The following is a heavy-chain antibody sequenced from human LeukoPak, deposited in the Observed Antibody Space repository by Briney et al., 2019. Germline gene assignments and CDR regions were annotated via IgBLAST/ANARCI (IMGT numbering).Heavy chain of an antibody. CDR2: ISGSDGST. Sequence: GSLRLSCAASGFTFSNYGMSWVRQAPGKGLEWVSAISGSDGSTYYADSVKGRFTISRDNSKNTLYLQMNSLRAEDTAVYYCAKDSIEAFYYYDSSGYYYFDYWGQGTLVTVSS. J-gene: IGHJ4*02. CDR1: GFTFSNYG. V-gene: IGHV3-23*01. CDR3: AKDSIEAFYYYDSSGYYYFDY. D-gene: IGHD3-22*01.